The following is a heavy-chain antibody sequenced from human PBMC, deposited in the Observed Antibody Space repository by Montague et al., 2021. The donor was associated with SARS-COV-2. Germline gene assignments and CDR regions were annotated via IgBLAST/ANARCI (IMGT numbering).Heavy chain of an antibody. Sequence: SETLSLTCTVSGGSISSSSYYWAWIRQPPGKGLEWIGSIYYRGSTYYNPSLKSRVIISVDTSKNQLSLKLSSVTAADTAVYSCATQEDPSGWIPGPFDFWGQGALLTVSS. CDR3: ATQEDPSGWIPGPFDF. CDR1: GGSISSSSYY. D-gene: IGHD6-19*01. J-gene: IGHJ4*02. CDR2: IYYRGST. V-gene: IGHV4-39*01.